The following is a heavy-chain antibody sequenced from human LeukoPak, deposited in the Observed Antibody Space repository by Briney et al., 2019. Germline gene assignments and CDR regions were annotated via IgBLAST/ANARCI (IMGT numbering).Heavy chain of an antibody. CDR2: IYFSGST. Sequence: SETLSLTWTVSGGSISKGCFDWGRIPPPPGKGLEWLGEIYFSGSTYYNPSPKSRVTISVDTSKNQFSLKLSSVTAADTAVYYCAIFPVPAAMDADYWGQGTLVTVSS. CDR1: GGSISKGCFD. CDR3: AIFPVPAAMDADY. J-gene: IGHJ4*02. V-gene: IGHV4-30-4*08. D-gene: IGHD2-2*01.